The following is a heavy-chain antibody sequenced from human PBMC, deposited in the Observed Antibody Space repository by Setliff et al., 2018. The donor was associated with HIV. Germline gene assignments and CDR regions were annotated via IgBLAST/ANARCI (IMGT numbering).Heavy chain of an antibody. Sequence: ETLSLTCTVSGGSISSSSYYWGWVRQPPGKGLEWVSVIGKSGDHIHYAGSVKGRFTISRDNSKNMVYLQMDSQRAEDTAVYYCANYIQYDFRFDYWGQGTLVTVSS. D-gene: IGHD3-16*01. J-gene: IGHJ4*02. V-gene: IGHV3-23*01. CDR2: IGKSGDHI. CDR3: ANYIQYDFRFDY. CDR1: GGSISSSSYY.